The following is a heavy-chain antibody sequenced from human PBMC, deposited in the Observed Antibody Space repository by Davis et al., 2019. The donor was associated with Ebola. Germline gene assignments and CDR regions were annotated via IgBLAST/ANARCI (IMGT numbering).Heavy chain of an antibody. J-gene: IGHJ4*01. CDR3: ARAVHDEDLDY. V-gene: IGHV3-23*01. D-gene: IGHD1-1*01. Sequence: PGGSLTLSCVVSGLTFSTSAMNWIRHAPGKGLEWVSVISGNGETTFYADSVKGRFTISRDNSENTLYLQMNSLRTDDTAVYYCARAVHDEDLDYWGQGTPVTVSS. CDR2: ISGNGETT. CDR1: GLTFSTSA.